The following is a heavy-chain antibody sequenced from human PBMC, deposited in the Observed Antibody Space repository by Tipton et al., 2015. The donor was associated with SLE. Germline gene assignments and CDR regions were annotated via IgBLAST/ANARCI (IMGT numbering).Heavy chain of an antibody. CDR3: ARDIGAFDI. V-gene: IGHV3-30*04. D-gene: IGHD2-15*01. J-gene: IGHJ3*02. Sequence: RSLRLSCAASGFGFSDYAMFWVRQAPGKGLEWVTLISSDGTKKYYADSVKVRFTISRDNAKNSLYLQINSLRAEDTAVYYCARDIGAFDIWGQGTMVTVSS. CDR2: ISSDGTKK. CDR1: GFGFSDYA.